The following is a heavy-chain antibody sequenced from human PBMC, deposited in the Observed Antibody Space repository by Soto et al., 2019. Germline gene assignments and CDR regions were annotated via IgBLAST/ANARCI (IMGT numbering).Heavy chain of an antibody. V-gene: IGHV1-18*01. CDR3: ARGGMGSPYNSDY. CDR1: GYNFTSYG. Sequence: QVQLVQSGAEVKKPGASVKVSCKASGYNFTSYGINWVRQAPGQGLEWMGWIADFNGNTNYAQKCQGRISVTTDTSTSTAQMELRSLRSEETAVYYCARGGMGSPYNSDYGGQETLVTVSS. D-gene: IGHD1-1*01. J-gene: IGHJ4*02. CDR2: IADFNGNT.